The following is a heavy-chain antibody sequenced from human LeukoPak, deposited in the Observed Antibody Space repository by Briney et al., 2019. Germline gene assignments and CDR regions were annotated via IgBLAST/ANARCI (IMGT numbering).Heavy chain of an antibody. CDR1: GGSFSGYY. CDR2: INHSGST. Sequence: PSETLSLTCAVYGGSFSGYYWSWIRQPPGKGLVWIGEINHSGSTNYNPSLKSRVTISVDTSKNQFSLKLSSVTAADTAVYYCASAGDRGYFDYWGQGTLVTVSS. J-gene: IGHJ4*02. V-gene: IGHV4-34*01. D-gene: IGHD7-27*01. CDR3: ASAGDRGYFDY.